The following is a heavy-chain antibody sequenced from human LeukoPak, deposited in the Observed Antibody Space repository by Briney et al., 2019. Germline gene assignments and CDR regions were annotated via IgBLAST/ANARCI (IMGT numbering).Heavy chain of an antibody. CDR3: ARGNVVAATWYYYYGMDV. J-gene: IGHJ6*02. CDR2: INTNTGNP. Sequence: ASVKVSCKASGYTFTSYAMNWVRQAPGQGLEWMGWINTNTGNPTYAQGFTGRFVFSLDTSVSTAYLQISSLKAEDTAVYYCARGNVVAATWYYYYGMDVWGQGTTVTVSS. V-gene: IGHV7-4-1*02. CDR1: GYTFTSYA. D-gene: IGHD2-15*01.